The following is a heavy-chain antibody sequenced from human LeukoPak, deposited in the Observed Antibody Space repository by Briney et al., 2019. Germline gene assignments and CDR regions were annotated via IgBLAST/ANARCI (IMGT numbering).Heavy chain of an antibody. D-gene: IGHD2-8*01. Sequence: PGGSLRLSCAASGFTFSNYEMNWVRQAPGQGLEWVSYISSSGGTRHYADSVKGRFTISRDNAEHSLYLQINSLRAEDTAVYYCAKTSNNYFDYWGHGTLVTVSS. CDR2: ISSSGGTR. J-gene: IGHJ4*01. CDR1: GFTFSNYE. V-gene: IGHV3-48*03. CDR3: AKTSNNYFDY.